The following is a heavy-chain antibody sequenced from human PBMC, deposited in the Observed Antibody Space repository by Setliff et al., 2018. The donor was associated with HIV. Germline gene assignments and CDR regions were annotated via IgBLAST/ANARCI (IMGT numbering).Heavy chain of an antibody. CDR2: VYASAYS. D-gene: IGHD3-10*01. Sequence: SETLSLTCTVSGDSIGDYYWNWIRQPAGKGLEWIGRVYASAYSDYNPSLKSRVTMSVDTSQNQFSLKLRSVNAADTAVYYCARDWVTRSNYYGSGSPWYFDFWGRGILVTVSS. CDR1: GDSIGDYY. V-gene: IGHV4-4*07. CDR3: ARDWVTRSNYYGSGSPWYFDF. J-gene: IGHJ2*01.